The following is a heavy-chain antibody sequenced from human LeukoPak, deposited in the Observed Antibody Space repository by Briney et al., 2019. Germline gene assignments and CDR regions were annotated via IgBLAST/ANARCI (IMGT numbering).Heavy chain of an antibody. CDR3: ARSRIVGASPPNY. Sequence: SETLSLTCAVSGGSISSSNWWSWVRQPPGKGLEWIGEIYHSGSTNYNPSLKSRVTISVDTSKNQFSLKLSSVTAADTAVYYCARSRIVGASPPNYWGQGTLVTVSS. V-gene: IGHV4-4*02. CDR1: GGSISSSNW. D-gene: IGHD1-26*01. CDR2: IYHSGST. J-gene: IGHJ4*02.